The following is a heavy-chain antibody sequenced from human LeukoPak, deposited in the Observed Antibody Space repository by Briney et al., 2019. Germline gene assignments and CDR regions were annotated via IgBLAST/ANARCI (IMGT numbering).Heavy chain of an antibody. D-gene: IGHD6-13*01. CDR1: GGSISRYY. CDR3: AGTYSSSSKWDY. CDR2: IYYSGST. V-gene: IGHV4-59*01. Sequence: SETLSLTCTVSGGSISRYYWSWIRQPPGKGLEWIGYIYYSGSTNYNPSLKSRVTISVDTSKNQFSLKLSSVTAADTAVYYCAGTYSSSSKWDYWGQGTLVTVSS. J-gene: IGHJ4*02.